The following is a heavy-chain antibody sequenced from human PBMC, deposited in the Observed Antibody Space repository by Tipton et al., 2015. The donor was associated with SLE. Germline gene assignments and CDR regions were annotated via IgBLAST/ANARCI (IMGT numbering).Heavy chain of an antibody. Sequence: SLRLSCAASGFTFISYAMHWVRQAPGKGLEWVAVISYDGSNKYYADSVKGRFTISRDNSKNTLYLQMNSLRAEDTAVYYCARDVAAEFDYWGQGTLVTVSS. V-gene: IGHV3-30*04. CDR3: ARDVAAEFDY. CDR1: GFTFISYA. CDR2: ISYDGSNK. D-gene: IGHD6-13*01. J-gene: IGHJ4*02.